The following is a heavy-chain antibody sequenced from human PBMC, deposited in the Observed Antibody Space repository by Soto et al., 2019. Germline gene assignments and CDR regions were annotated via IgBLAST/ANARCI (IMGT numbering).Heavy chain of an antibody. CDR1: GFIFDTFD. D-gene: IGHD6-19*01. Sequence: EVQLVGSGGGLVQPGGSLRLSCAASGFIFDTFDMSWVRQAPGKGLEWVSAIIGHNGRTYYADSVTGRFTISKDNSNKTLYLQMNSLRVEGTAIYYCTKGAWLDDFCGQGVLVTVSS. V-gene: IGHV3-23*04. CDR2: IIGHNGRT. J-gene: IGHJ4*02. CDR3: TKGAWLDDF.